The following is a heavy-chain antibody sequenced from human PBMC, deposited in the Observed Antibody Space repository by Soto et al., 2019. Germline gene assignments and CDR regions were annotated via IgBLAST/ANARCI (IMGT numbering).Heavy chain of an antibody. CDR2: IYPGDSDT. CDR1: GYSFTSYW. CDR3: ARLGRYFDWLFPYGMDV. Sequence: GESLKISCKGSGYSFTSYWIGWVRQMPGKGLEWMGIIYPGDSDTRYSPSFQGQVTISADKSISTAYLQWSSLKASDTAMYYCARLGRYFDWLFPYGMDVWGQGTTVTVSS. D-gene: IGHD3-9*01. J-gene: IGHJ6*02. V-gene: IGHV5-51*01.